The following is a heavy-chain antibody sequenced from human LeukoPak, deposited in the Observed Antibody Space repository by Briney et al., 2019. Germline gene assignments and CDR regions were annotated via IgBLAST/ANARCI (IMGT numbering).Heavy chain of an antibody. V-gene: IGHV1-2*02. CDR2: INPNSDGT. Sequence: ASVKVSCKASGYTFSDYYMHWVRQAPGQGLEWMGWINPNSDGTKYAQKFQGRVTMTRDTSISTAYMELSRLRSDDTAVYYCARLAVTTLDYWGQGTLVTVSS. CDR1: GYTFSDYY. J-gene: IGHJ4*02. D-gene: IGHD4-17*01. CDR3: ARLAVTTLDY.